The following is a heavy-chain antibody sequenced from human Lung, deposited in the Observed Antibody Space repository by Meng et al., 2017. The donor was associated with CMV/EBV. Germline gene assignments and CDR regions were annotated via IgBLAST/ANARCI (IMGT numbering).Heavy chain of an antibody. CDR1: GYKFTDYY. V-gene: IGHV1-2*02. D-gene: IGHD6-13*01. Sequence: ASVXVSXKTSGYKFTDYYLHWVRQAPGQGLEWMGWLNPESGGTNSAQKFKGRVTMTRDTSITEAYMELSRLRSDDTAVYFCARGADSSSWYSPYDSWGQGXLVTVSS. CDR3: ARGADSSSWYSPYDS. CDR2: LNPESGGT. J-gene: IGHJ4*02.